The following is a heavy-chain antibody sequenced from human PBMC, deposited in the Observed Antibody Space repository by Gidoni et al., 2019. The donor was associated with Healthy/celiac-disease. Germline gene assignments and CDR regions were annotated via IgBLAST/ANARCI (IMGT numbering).Heavy chain of an antibody. CDR1: GDTFSSYT. CDR2: IIPILGIA. D-gene: IGHD1-20*01. CDR3: ARDHCPYNWNDSVYYYYYGMDV. J-gene: IGHJ6*02. V-gene: IGHV1-69*08. Sequence: QVQLVQSGAEVKKPGSSVKFSCKASGDTFSSYTISWVLQAPGQGLEWMGRIIPILGIANYAQKFQGRVTITADKSTSTAYMELSSLRSEDTAVYYCARDHCPYNWNDSVYYYYYGMDVWGQGTTVTVSS.